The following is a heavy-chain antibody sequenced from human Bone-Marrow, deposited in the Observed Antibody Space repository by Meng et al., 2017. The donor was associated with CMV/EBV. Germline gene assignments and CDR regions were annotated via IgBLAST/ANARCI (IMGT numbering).Heavy chain of an antibody. CDR1: AFPFISYA. Sequence: MRLSCAASAFPFISYAMVEVRQTPMKGLEWVSAISDSGVGTYYADSVKGRFTISRDNSNNTLYLQLNSLRAEDTAVYYCAKGRTSDCWGQGTLVTVSS. CDR3: AKGRTSDC. J-gene: IGHJ4*02. CDR2: ISDSGVGT. V-gene: IGHV3-23*01. D-gene: IGHD3/OR15-3a*01.